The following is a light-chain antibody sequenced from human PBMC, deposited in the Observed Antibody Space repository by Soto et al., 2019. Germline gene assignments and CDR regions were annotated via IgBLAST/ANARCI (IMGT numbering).Light chain of an antibody. CDR1: SSDVGFFNY. CDR3: SSFVDGTSYV. J-gene: IGLJ1*01. CDR2: EVN. Sequence: QSALTQPPSVSGSPGQSVTISCTGTSSDVGFFNYVSWYQHHPGKVPKFLIYEVNKRLSGVPDRFSGSKSGNTASLTVSGLQPEDEAEYFCSSFVDGTSYVFGTGTKVTVL. V-gene: IGLV2-8*01.